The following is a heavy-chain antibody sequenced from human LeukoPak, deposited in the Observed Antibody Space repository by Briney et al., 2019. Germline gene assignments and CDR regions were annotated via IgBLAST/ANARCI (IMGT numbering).Heavy chain of an antibody. D-gene: IGHD5-18*01. J-gene: IGHJ3*02. Sequence: PGGSLRLSCAASGFTFSSYSMNWVRQAPGKGLEWVSSISSSSSYIYYADSVKGRFTISRDNAKNSLYLQMNSLRAEDTVVYYCARPVDTAMDGNAFDIWGQGTMVTVSS. CDR3: ARPVDTAMDGNAFDI. CDR1: GFTFSSYS. V-gene: IGHV3-21*01. CDR2: ISSSSSYI.